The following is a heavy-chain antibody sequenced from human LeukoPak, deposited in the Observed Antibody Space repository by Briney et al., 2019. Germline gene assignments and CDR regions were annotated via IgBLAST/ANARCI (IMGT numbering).Heavy chain of an antibody. CDR3: AKDPRAMGPYFFDD. CDR1: GFTFNAYA. D-gene: IGHD3-16*01. CDR2: SSSSGDAT. Sequence: GGSLRLSCVGSGFTFNAYARSWVRQRPGKGPEWVSISSSSGDATDYAESVKDRLSISRDNAKKTLYLQITDPGGDDTAIHYCAKDPRAMGPYFFDDWGQGSLVIVSS. V-gene: IGHV3-23*01. J-gene: IGHJ4*01.